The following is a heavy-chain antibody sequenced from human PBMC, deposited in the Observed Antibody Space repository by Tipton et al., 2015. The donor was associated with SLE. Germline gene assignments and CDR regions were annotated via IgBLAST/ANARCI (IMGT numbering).Heavy chain of an antibody. CDR1: GYTFTSYY. CDR3: ARAAAGRGDWFDP. J-gene: IGHJ5*02. D-gene: IGHD6-13*01. CDR2: INPSGGST. V-gene: IGHV1-46*01. Sequence: QSGAEVKKPGASVKVSCKASGYTFTSYYMHWVRQAPGQGLEWMGIINPSGGSTSYAQKFQGRVTMTRDTSISTAYMELSRLRSDDTAMYYCARAAAGRGDWFDPWGQGTLVTVSS.